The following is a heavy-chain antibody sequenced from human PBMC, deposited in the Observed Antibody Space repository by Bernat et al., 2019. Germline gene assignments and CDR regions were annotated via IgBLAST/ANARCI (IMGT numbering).Heavy chain of an antibody. CDR1: GFSFSSYA. CDR2: ISYDGSNK. J-gene: IGHJ4*02. V-gene: IGHV3-30-3*01. Sequence: QVRLVESGGGVVQPGRSLRLSCAASGFSFSSYAMYWVRQAPGKGLEWVAVISYDGSNKYYADSVKGRFTISRDSSKNTVYLQMNSLRAEDTAVYYCASFGEYPFDYWGQGTLVTVSS. D-gene: IGHD3-10*01. CDR3: ASFGEYPFDY.